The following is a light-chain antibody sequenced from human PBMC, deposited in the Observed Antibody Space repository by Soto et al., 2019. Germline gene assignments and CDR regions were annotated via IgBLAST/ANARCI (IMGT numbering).Light chain of an antibody. Sequence: EIVLTQSPGTLSLSPGERAALSCRASQSVSSSYLAWYQQKPGQAPRLLIYGASSRATGTPDRFSGSGSRTDFTLTISRLEPEDFAVYYCQQYGSSPPITFGQGTRLEIK. CDR2: GAS. J-gene: IGKJ5*01. V-gene: IGKV3-20*01. CDR1: QSVSSSY. CDR3: QQYGSSPPIT.